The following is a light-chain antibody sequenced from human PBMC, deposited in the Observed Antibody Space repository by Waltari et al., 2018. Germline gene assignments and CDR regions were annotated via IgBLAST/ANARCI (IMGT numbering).Light chain of an antibody. V-gene: IGKV1-5*03. CDR1: QSISSW. Sequence: DIQMTQSTSTLSASVGDRVTITCRASQSISSWLAWYQQKPGKAPKLLIYKASNLESGVPSRFSAGGSETEFTLTISSLQPDDFATYYCQQYNGYPWTFGQGTKVEVK. CDR3: QQYNGYPWT. CDR2: KAS. J-gene: IGKJ1*01.